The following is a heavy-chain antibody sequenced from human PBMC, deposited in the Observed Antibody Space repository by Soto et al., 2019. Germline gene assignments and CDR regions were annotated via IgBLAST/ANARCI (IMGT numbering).Heavy chain of an antibody. CDR1: GYTFTSYA. D-gene: IGHD2-2*01. Sequence: ASVKVSCKASGYTFTSYAMHWVRQAPGQRLEWMGWINAGNGNTKYSQKFQGRVTITRDTSASTAYMELSSLRSEDTAVYYCESDIVLVPAASDAFDIWGQGTMVTVSS. J-gene: IGHJ3*02. CDR2: INAGNGNT. CDR3: ESDIVLVPAASDAFDI. V-gene: IGHV1-3*01.